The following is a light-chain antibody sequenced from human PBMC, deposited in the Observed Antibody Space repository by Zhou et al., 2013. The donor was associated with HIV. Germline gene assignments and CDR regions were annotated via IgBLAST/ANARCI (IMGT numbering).Light chain of an antibody. CDR2: AAS. Sequence: DIQMTHSPSSLSASVGDRVTITCQASQDISNHLNWYQQKPGKAPKLLIYAASSLQSGVPSRFSGSGSGTDFTLTISSLQPEDFAIYYCQQSHSSPYTFGLGTRL. V-gene: IGKV1-39*01. J-gene: IGKJ2*01. CDR3: QQSHSSPYT. CDR1: QDISNH.